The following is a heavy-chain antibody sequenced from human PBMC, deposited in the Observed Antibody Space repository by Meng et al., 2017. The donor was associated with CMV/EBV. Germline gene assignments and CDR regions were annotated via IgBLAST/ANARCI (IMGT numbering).Heavy chain of an antibody. CDR3: AKDLFSPGGNSCFDH. D-gene: IGHD3-16*01. V-gene: IGHV1-18*01. J-gene: IGHJ4*02. Sequence: ASVKVSCKASGLAFSDYYMHWVRQAPGQGLEWMGWINLWNGKIESAQKFQGRITLTTDASTSTVYMELRSLTSDDTAVYYCAKDLFSPGGNSCFDHWGQGTLVTVSS. CDR1: GLAFSDYY. CDR2: INLWNGKI.